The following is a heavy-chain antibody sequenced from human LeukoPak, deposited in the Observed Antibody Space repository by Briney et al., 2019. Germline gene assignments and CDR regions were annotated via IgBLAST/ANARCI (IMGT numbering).Heavy chain of an antibody. Sequence: SETLSLTCTVSGGSMSSYYWSWIRQPPGKGLEWIGEINHSGSTNYNPSLKSRVTISVDTSKNQFSLKLSSVTAADTAVYYCARGHDTIFGVVTPNWFDPWGQGTLVTVSS. CDR2: INHSGST. D-gene: IGHD3-3*01. J-gene: IGHJ5*02. V-gene: IGHV4-34*01. CDR3: ARGHDTIFGVVTPNWFDP. CDR1: GGSMSSYY.